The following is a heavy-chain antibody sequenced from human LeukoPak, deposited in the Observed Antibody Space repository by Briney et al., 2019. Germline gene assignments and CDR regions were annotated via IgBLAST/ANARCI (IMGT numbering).Heavy chain of an antibody. J-gene: IGHJ4*02. CDR3: ARGYYYDSSGYYFDY. CDR1: GFTFSSYW. V-gene: IGHV3-74*01. D-gene: IGHD3-22*01. Sequence: PGGSLRLSCAASGFTFSSYWIHWVRQAPGKGLEWVSRIDSDGSDTIYADSVKGRFTTSRDNAKDTLYLQMNSLRAEDTAVYYCARGYYYDSSGYYFDYWGQGTLVTVSS. CDR2: IDSDGSDT.